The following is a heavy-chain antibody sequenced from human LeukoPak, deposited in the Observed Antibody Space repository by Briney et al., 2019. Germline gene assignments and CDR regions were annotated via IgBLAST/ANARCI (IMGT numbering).Heavy chain of an antibody. J-gene: IGHJ4*02. D-gene: IGHD6-13*01. CDR2: ISSSSSYI. V-gene: IGHV3-21*01. Sequence: PGGSLRLSCAASGFTFSSYSMNWVRQAPGKGLEWVSSISSSSSYIYYADSVKGRFTISRDNAKNSLYLQMNSLRAEDTAVYYCARAPYSSRWYYFDYWGQGTLVTVSS. CDR1: GFTFSSYS. CDR3: ARAPYSSRWYYFDY.